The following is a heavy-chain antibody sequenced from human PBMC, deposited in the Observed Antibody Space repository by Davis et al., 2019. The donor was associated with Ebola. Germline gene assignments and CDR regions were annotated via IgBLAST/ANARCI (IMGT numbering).Heavy chain of an antibody. CDR3: ARDGDYYMDV. Sequence: GESLKISCAASGFTFSSYAMHWVRQAPGKGLEWVAVISYDGSNKYYADSVKGRFTISRDNSKNTLYLQMNSLTSDDTAVYYCARDGDYYMDVWGKGTTVTVSS. CDR1: GFTFSSYA. J-gene: IGHJ6*03. V-gene: IGHV3-30-3*01. CDR2: ISYDGSNK. D-gene: IGHD4-17*01.